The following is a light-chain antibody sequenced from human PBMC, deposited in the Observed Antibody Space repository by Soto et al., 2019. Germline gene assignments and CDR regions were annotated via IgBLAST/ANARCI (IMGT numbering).Light chain of an antibody. J-gene: IGLJ2*01. CDR1: SSDVGGYNY. Sequence: QSVLTQPASVSGSPGQSITISCTGTSSDVGGYNYVSWYQQHPGRAPKLMFYDVTDRPSGVSSRFSGSKSGNTASLTISGLQAEDEAHYYCTSYTSSSTLVFGGGTKLTVL. CDR2: DVT. CDR3: TSYTSSSTLV. V-gene: IGLV2-14*01.